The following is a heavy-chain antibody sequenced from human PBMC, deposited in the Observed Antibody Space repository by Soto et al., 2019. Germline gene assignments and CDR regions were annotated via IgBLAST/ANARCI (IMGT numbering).Heavy chain of an antibody. J-gene: IGHJ5*02. V-gene: IGHV4-59*01. CDR3: AKDVEYYYDWTSSRWFDP. D-gene: IGHD3-22*01. CDR2: IYHSGRT. CDR1: GGSIRAYY. Sequence: PSETLSLTCSVSGGSIRAYYWSWIRQPPGGGLEWIGYIYHSGRTNYNPALKSRVSMSVDTSKDQFFLTLTSVTAADTAVYYCAKDVEYYYDWTSSRWFDPWGQGIQVTVSS.